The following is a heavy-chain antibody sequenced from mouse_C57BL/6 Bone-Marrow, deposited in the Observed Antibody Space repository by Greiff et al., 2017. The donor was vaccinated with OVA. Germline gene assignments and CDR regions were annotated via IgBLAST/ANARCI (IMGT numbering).Heavy chain of an antibody. CDR2: IDPENGDT. CDR3: TTDYFDY. V-gene: IGHV14-4*01. J-gene: IGHJ2*01. CDR1: GFNIKDDY. Sequence: VQLKESGAELVRPGASVKLSCTASGFNIKDDYMHWVKQRPEQGLEWIGWIDPENGDTEYASKFQGKATIPADTSSNTAYLQLSSLTSEDTAVYYCTTDYFDYWGQGTTLTVSS.